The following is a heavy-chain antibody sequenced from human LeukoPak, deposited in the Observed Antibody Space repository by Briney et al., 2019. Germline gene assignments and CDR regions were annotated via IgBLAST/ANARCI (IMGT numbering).Heavy chain of an antibody. D-gene: IGHD1-26*01. V-gene: IGHV3-48*03. CDR3: ARDRYGGSYPLDY. CDR2: ISSSGSTI. J-gene: IGHJ4*02. CDR1: GFIFSSYE. Sequence: GGSLRLSCAASGFIFSSYEMNWVRQTPGKGLEWVSYISSSGSTIYYADSVKGRFTISRDNAKNSLYLQMNSLRAEDTAMYYCARDRYGGSYPLDYWGQGTLVTVSS.